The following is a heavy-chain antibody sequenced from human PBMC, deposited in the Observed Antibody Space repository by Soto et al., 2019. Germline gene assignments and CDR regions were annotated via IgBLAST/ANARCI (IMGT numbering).Heavy chain of an antibody. J-gene: IGHJ4*02. CDR2: ISSSSSSI. CDR3: ARSEVWWLRYRYFDY. Sequence: GGSLRLSCAASGFTFSSYSMNWVRQAPGKGLEWVSSISSSSSSIYYADSVKGRFTISRDNSKNSLYLQMNSLRAEDTAVYYCARSEVWWLRYRYFDYWGQGTLVTVSS. CDR1: GFTFSSYS. D-gene: IGHD5-12*01. V-gene: IGHV3-48*01.